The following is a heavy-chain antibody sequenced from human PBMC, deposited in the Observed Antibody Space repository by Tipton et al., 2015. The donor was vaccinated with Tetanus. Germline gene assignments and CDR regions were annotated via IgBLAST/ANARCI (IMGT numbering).Heavy chain of an antibody. CDR1: GFTFSSYW. Sequence: SLRLSCAASGFTFSSYWMSWVRQAPGKGLEWVANIKQDGSEKYYVDSVKGRFTISRDNAKNSLYLQMNSLRAEDTAVYYCARESVSSSWYYYYYGMDVWGQGTTVTVSS. CDR2: IKQDGSEK. CDR3: ARESVSSSWYYYYYGMDV. V-gene: IGHV3-7*03. J-gene: IGHJ6*02. D-gene: IGHD6-13*01.